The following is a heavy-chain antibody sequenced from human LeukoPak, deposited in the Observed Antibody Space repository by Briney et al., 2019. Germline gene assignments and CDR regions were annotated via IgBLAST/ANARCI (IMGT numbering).Heavy chain of an antibody. Sequence: ASVKVSCKTSGYSFIDYYIHWVRQAPGQGLEWMGWINSNSADTNYAQNFQGRVTMTRDTSISTAYMELSRLRSDDTAVYYCARVPYYYDSSGYYFDYWGQGTLVTVSS. J-gene: IGHJ4*02. D-gene: IGHD3-22*01. V-gene: IGHV1-2*02. CDR2: INSNSADT. CDR3: ARVPYYYDSSGYYFDY. CDR1: GYSFIDYY.